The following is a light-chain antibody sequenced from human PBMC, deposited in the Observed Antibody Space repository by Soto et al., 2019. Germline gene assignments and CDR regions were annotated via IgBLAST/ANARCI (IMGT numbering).Light chain of an antibody. CDR1: QSILYSSNNKNY. CDR2: WAS. V-gene: IGKV4-1*01. J-gene: IGKJ1*01. Sequence: DSVMTHSPDSLAVSLGDRATINCKSSQSILYSSNNKNYLVWYQQKPGQPPKVLIYWASTRESGVPDRFSGSGSGTDFTLTISRLQPDDFATYYCQQYNSYPRTFGQGTTGDIK. CDR3: QQYNSYPRT.